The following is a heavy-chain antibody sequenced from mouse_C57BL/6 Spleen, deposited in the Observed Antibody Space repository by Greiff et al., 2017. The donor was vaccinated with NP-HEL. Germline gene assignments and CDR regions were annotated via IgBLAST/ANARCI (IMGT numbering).Heavy chain of an antibody. CDR1: GFTFSSYA. Sequence: DVMLVESGEGLVKPGGSLKLSCAASGFTFSSYAMSWVRQTPEKRLEWVAYISSGGDYIYYADTVKGRFTISRDNARNTLYLQMSSLKSEDTAMYYCTRGGIYYGNYASFDYWGQGTTLTVSS. J-gene: IGHJ2*01. V-gene: IGHV5-9-1*02. D-gene: IGHD2-1*01. CDR2: ISSGGDYI. CDR3: TRGGIYYGNYASFDY.